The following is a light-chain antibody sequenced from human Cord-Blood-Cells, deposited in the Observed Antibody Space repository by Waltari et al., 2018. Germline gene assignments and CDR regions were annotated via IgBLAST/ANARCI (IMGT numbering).Light chain of an antibody. V-gene: IGLV3-1*01. Sequence: SYELTQPPSVSVSPGQTASITCSGDTLGAKYACWYQQKPGQSPVLVIYQDSKRPSGLPERFSGSNSGNTATLTISGTQAMDEADYYCQAWDSSTAVFGGGTKLTVL. CDR3: QAWDSSTAV. CDR2: QDS. CDR1: TLGAKY. J-gene: IGLJ2*01.